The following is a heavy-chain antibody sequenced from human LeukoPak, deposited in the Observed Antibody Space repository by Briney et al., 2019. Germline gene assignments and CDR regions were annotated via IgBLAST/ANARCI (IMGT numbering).Heavy chain of an antibody. Sequence: GGSLRLSCTASGFTFSDYWMTWVRQAPGKGSEWVANIKQDGSQRYYVDSVRGRFTISRDNAKNSLFLQMNGLRAEDTAVYYCARRGGSSSRRSPIDYWGQGTLVTVSS. V-gene: IGHV3-7*01. J-gene: IGHJ4*02. CDR1: GFTFSDYW. CDR3: ARRGGSSSRRSPIDY. CDR2: IKQDGSQR. D-gene: IGHD6-6*01.